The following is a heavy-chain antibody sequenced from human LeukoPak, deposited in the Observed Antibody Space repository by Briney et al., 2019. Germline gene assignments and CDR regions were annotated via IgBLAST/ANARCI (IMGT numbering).Heavy chain of an antibody. J-gene: IGHJ5*02. CDR2: VYYVGNA. D-gene: IGHD3-10*01. V-gene: IGHV4-39*02. Sequence: PSETLSLTCTVSGGSVRSSRPYWGWIRQSPGKGLEWIGSVYYVGNAYYRPSLLSRATISIDTSKTHISLRLNSVTATDTGIYYCATHDEGSFETWGQGALVTVSS. CDR3: ATHDEGSFET. CDR1: GGSVRSSRPY.